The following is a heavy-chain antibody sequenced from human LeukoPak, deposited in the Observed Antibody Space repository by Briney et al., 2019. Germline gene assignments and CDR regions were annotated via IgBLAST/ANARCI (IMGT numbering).Heavy chain of an antibody. CDR3: ARSEKNYDFWTGEDY. D-gene: IGHD3-3*01. CDR2: ISGSGSTL. J-gene: IGHJ4*02. V-gene: IGHV3-11*04. CDR1: GFTFSDYY. Sequence: KLGGSLRLSCAASGFTFSDYYMTWIRQPPGKGLEWISYISGSGSTLDYTDSVKGRFTISRDNANNSVSLQMNSLRAEDTAVYYCARSEKNYDFWTGEDYWGQATLVTVSS.